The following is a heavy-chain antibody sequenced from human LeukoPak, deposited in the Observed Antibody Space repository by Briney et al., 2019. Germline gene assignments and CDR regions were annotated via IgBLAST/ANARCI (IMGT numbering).Heavy chain of an antibody. D-gene: IGHD5-12*01. CDR2: TYYRSKWYN. Sequence: SQTLSLTCAISGDSVSSNSAAWNWIRQSPSRGLEWLGRTYYRSKWYNDYAVSVKSRIAINPDTSKNQFSLQLNSVTPEDTAVYYCARESGYDSLRYYYYGMDVWGQGTTVTVSS. CDR3: ARESGYDSLRYYYYGMDV. CDR1: GDSVSSNSAA. V-gene: IGHV6-1*01. J-gene: IGHJ6*02.